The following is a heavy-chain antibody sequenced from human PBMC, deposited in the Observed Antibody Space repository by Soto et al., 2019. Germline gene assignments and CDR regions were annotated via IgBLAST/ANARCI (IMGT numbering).Heavy chain of an antibody. CDR3: AKADGQQWLIPQLDS. CDR2: ISCCGGSA. V-gene: IGHV3-23*01. Sequence: GGSLRLSCVASGFNFKKFAMAWVRQAAGEGLEWVSGISCCGGSASYADSVKGRFSIARDDSKNTGSLQLNSLRVEDTAQYYCAKADGQQWLIPQLDSWGLGTLVTVAS. J-gene: IGHJ4*02. D-gene: IGHD6-19*01. CDR1: GFNFKKFA.